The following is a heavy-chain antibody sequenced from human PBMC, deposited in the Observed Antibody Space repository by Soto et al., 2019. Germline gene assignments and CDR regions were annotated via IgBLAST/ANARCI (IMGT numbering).Heavy chain of an antibody. CDR3: ARPSYDILTGANDAFDI. D-gene: IGHD3-9*01. CDR2: IYYSGST. V-gene: IGHV4-59*08. Sequence: ASETLSLTSTVSGGSISSYYWSWIRQPPGKGLEWIGYIYYSGSTNYSPSLKSRVTISVDTSKNQFSLKLSSVTAADTAVYYCARPSYDILTGANDAFDIWGQGTMVTVSS. CDR1: GGSISSYY. J-gene: IGHJ3*02.